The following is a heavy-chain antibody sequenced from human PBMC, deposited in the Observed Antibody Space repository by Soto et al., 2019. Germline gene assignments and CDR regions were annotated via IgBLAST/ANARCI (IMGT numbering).Heavy chain of an antibody. CDR2: ISSNGGST. CDR3: ARDHSGYDHNAYYDHGMDV. J-gene: IGHJ6*01. D-gene: IGHD5-12*01. CDR1: GFTFNNYA. V-gene: IGHV3-64*01. Sequence: PGGSLRLSCAASGFTFNNYAMHWVRQAPGKGLEYVSGISSNGGSTYHANFVKGRFTISRDNSKNTLYLQMGSLRAEDRAVYYCARDHSGYDHNAYYDHGMDVWGQATTVTVCS.